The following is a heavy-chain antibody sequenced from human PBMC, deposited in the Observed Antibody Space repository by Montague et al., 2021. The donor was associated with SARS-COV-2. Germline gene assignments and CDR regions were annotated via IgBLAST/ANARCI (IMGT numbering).Heavy chain of an antibody. CDR2: IYYSGST. CDR3: AGKSTTMVQGVIMGAFDI. CDR1: GGSISSSSYY. D-gene: IGHD3-10*01. J-gene: IGHJ3*02. V-gene: IGHV4-39*07. Sequence: SETLSLTCTVSGGSISSSSYYWGWIRQPPGKGLEWIGSIYYSGSTYYNPSLKSRVTISVDTSKNQFSLKLSSVTAADTAVYYCAGKSTTMVQGVIMGAFDIWGQGTMVTVSS.